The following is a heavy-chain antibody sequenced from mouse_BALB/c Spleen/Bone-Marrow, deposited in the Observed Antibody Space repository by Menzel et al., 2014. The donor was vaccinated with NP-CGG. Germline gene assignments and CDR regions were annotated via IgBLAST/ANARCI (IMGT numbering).Heavy chain of an antibody. V-gene: IGHV1-80*01. J-gene: IGHJ2*01. CDR3: ARKYGDY. Sequence: QVQLKESGAELVRPGSSVKISCKASGYVFSSYWMNWVKQRPGQGLEWIGQIYPGDGDTNYNGKFKGKATLTADKSSSTAYMQLSSLTSEDSAVYFCARKYGDYWGQGTTLTVSS. D-gene: IGHD2-10*02. CDR2: IYPGDGDT. CDR1: GYVFSSYW.